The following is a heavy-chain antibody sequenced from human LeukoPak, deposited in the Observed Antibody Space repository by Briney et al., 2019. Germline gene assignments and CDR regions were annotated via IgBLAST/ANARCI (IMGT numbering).Heavy chain of an antibody. J-gene: IGHJ4*02. CDR1: GYTFTSYY. CDR3: ARLDYYDSSGYYYSSPPDY. Sequence: ASVKVSCKASGYTFTSYYMHWVRQAPGQGLEWMGIINPSGGSTSYAQKFQGRVTMTRDTSTSTVYMELSSLRSEDTAVYYCARLDYYDSSGYYYSSPPDYWGRGTLVTVSS. D-gene: IGHD3-22*01. CDR2: INPSGGST. V-gene: IGHV1-46*01.